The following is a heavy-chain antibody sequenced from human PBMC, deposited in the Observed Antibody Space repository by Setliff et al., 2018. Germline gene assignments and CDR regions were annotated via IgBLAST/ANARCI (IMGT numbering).Heavy chain of an antibody. J-gene: IGHJ4*02. D-gene: IGHD2-2*01. Sequence: ASVKVSCKASGCTFISYGISWVRQAPGQGLEWMGWISPKNGDTHYAQKVQGRVTMTADTSTSTAYMDLRSLRPDDTAIYFCSRLVRYCTRTSCQRLSGDDYWGQGTLVTVSS. CDR2: ISPKNGDT. CDR1: GCTFISYG. V-gene: IGHV1-18*01. CDR3: SRLVRYCTRTSCQRLSGDDY.